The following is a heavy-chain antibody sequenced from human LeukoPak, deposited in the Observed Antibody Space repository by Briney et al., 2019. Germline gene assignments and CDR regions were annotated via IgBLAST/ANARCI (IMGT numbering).Heavy chain of an antibody. Sequence: GGSLRLSCAASGFTFSSYSMNWVRQAPGKGLEWVSVIYSGGSTYYADSVKGRFTISRDNSKNTVHLQMNTLTAEDTAVYYCARGYGDSPLDYWGQGTLVTVSS. V-gene: IGHV3-66*01. CDR1: GFTFSSYS. CDR3: ARGYGDSPLDY. D-gene: IGHD4-17*01. CDR2: IYSGGST. J-gene: IGHJ4*02.